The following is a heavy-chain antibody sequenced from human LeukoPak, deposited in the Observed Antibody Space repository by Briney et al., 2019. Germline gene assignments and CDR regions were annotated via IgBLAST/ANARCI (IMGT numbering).Heavy chain of an antibody. V-gene: IGHV4-61*05. CDR3: ARGDYGDYHYFDY. D-gene: IGHD4-17*01. CDR1: SGSISTSNYY. Sequence: PSETLSLTCTVSSGSISTSNYYWGWVRQPPGKALEWIGYIYYSGSTNYNPSLKSRVTISVDTSKNQFSLKLSSVTAADTAVYYCARGDYGDYHYFDYWGQGTLVTVSS. J-gene: IGHJ4*02. CDR2: IYYSGST.